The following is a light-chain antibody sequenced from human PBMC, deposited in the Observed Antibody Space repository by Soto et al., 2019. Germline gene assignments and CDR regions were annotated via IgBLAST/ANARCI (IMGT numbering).Light chain of an antibody. Sequence: QSALTQPPSVSGSPGQSVTISCTGTSSDVGSYNRVSWYQQPPGTAPKLMIYDVTKRPSGVPDRISGSKSGNTASLNISGLQGEDEAGYFRCIYSGRYPRVFGGGNPMAVL. CDR2: DVT. CDR1: SSDVGSYNR. V-gene: IGLV2-18*01. CDR3: CIYSGRYPRV. J-gene: IGLJ2*01.